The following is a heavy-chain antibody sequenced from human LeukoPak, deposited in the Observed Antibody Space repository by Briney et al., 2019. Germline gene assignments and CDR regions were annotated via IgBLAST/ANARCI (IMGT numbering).Heavy chain of an antibody. CDR2: ISSSSSYI. V-gene: IGHV3-21*04. J-gene: IGHJ4*02. CDR3: TSHPPSPEGARFDY. CDR1: GFTFSSYS. Sequence: GGSLRLFCAASGFTFSSYSMNWVRQAPGKGLEWVSSISSSSSYIYYADSVKGRFTISRDNAKNSLYLQMNSLKTEDTAVYYCTSHPPSPEGARFDYWGQGTLVTVSS. D-gene: IGHD3-16*01.